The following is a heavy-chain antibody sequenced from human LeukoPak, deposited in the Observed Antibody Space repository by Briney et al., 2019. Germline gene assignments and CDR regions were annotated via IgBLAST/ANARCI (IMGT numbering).Heavy chain of an antibody. D-gene: IGHD3-10*01. V-gene: IGHV3-23*01. Sequence: GGTLRLSCAASGFTFSSYGMSWVRQAPGKGLEWVSAISGSGGSTYYADSVKGRFTISRDNSKNTLYLQMNSLRAEDTAVYYCAKGPLLWFGEFTFYYYYYMDVWGKGTTVTISS. J-gene: IGHJ6*03. CDR3: AKGPLLWFGEFTFYYYYYMDV. CDR1: GFTFSSYG. CDR2: ISGSGGST.